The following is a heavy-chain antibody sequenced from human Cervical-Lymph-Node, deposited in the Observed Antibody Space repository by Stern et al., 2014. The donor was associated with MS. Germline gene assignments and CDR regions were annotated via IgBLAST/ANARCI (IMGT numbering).Heavy chain of an antibody. D-gene: IGHD5-12*01. Sequence: EVQLVQSGAEVKKPGESLKISCEASGYLFDDYWIGWVRQMSGRGLELVAIIFPRDSNTRYSPSAQGQVTISADKSISPAYLQGGSLKASDTAMYYCARSPATPSGYDRFDYWGQGALVTVSS. CDR3: ARSPATPSGYDRFDY. J-gene: IGHJ4*02. V-gene: IGHV5-51*03. CDR1: GYLFDDYW. CDR2: IFPRDSNT.